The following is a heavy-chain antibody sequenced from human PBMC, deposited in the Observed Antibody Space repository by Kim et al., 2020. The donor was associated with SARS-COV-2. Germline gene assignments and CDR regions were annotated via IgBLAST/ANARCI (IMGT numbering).Heavy chain of an antibody. J-gene: IGHJ6*02. D-gene: IGHD2-2*01. Sequence: GGSLRLSCAASGFTFSSYGMHWVRQAPGKGLEWVAVIWTDGSNKYYADSVKGRFTISRDNSKNTLYLQMNSLRAEDTAVYYCARDRGYCSSTSCPRGHYYYGMDVWGQGTTVTVSS. CDR3: ARDRGYCSSTSCPRGHYYYGMDV. CDR2: IWTDGSNK. CDR1: GFTFSSYG. V-gene: IGHV3-33*01.